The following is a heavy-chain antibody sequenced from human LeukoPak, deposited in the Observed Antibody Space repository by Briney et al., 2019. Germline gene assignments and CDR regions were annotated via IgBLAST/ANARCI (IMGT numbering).Heavy chain of an antibody. CDR1: GGTFSSYA. D-gene: IGHD3-10*01. Sequence: GASVKVSCKASGGTFSSYAISWVRQAPGQGLEWMGGIIPIFGTANYAQKFQGRVTITADESTSTAYMELSSLRSEDTAVYYCARATVRGVPGAFDIWGQGTMVTVSS. J-gene: IGHJ3*02. CDR2: IIPIFGTA. CDR3: ARATVRGVPGAFDI. V-gene: IGHV1-69*13.